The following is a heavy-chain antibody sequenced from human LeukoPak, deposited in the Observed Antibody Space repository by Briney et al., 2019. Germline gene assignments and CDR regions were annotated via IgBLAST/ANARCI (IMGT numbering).Heavy chain of an antibody. D-gene: IGHD3-22*01. CDR1: GGSISSYY. CDR2: IDTSGNT. V-gene: IGHV4-4*07. J-gene: IGHJ3*02. Sequence: KSSETLSLTCTVSGGSISSYYWSWIRQPAGKGLEWIWRIDTSGNTNYKPSLKSRVTMSVDTSKNQFSLKLSSVTAADTAVYYCARDGGYYDSSGHSTRWGAFDIWGQGTMVTVSS. CDR3: ARDGGYYDSSGHSTRWGAFDI.